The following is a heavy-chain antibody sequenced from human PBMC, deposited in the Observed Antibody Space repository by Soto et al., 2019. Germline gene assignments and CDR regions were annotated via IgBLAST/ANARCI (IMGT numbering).Heavy chain of an antibody. V-gene: IGHV1-46*01. Sequence: ASVKVSCKASGYTFTSYYMHWVRQAPGQGLEWMGIITPSGGSTSYAQKFQGRVTMTRDTSTSTVYMELSSLRSEDTAVYYCARDPPHDAFDIWGQGTMVTVSS. CDR3: ARDPPHDAFDI. J-gene: IGHJ3*02. CDR2: ITPSGGST. CDR1: GYTFTSYY.